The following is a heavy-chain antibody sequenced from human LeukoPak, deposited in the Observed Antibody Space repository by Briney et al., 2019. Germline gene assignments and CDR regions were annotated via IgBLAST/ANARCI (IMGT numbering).Heavy chain of an antibody. D-gene: IGHD3-16*01. CDR2: IKSRTDGETT. Sequence: GGSLRLSCTASAFTFGSVWMTWVRHAPVKVLESVGRIKSRTDGETTDDAAPVKGRFSISRDDSENPLYLQMNSLKNEDTAVYFCTTVHGAGPVNFDYWGQGSLVTVSS. J-gene: IGHJ4*02. CDR3: TTVHGAGPVNFDY. V-gene: IGHV3-15*01. CDR1: AFTFGSVW.